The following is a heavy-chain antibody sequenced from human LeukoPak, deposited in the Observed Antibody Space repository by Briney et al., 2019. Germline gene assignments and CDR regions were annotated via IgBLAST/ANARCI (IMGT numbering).Heavy chain of an antibody. J-gene: IGHJ4*02. CDR3: ARVSGYDYYFDY. D-gene: IGHD3-22*01. CDR2: IYTSGST. Sequence: SQTLSLTCTVSGGSISSGSYYWSWIRQPAGKGLEWIGRIYTSGSTNYNPSLKSRVTMSVDTSKNQFSLKLSSVTAADTAVYYCARVSGYDYYFDYWGQGTLVTVSS. V-gene: IGHV4-61*02. CDR1: GGSISSGSYY.